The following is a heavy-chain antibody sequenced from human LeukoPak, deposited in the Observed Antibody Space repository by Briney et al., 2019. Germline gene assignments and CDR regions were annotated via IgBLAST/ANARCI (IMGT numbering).Heavy chain of an antibody. CDR2: INPNSGGT. J-gene: IGHJ3*02. Sequence: ASVKVSCKVSGYTLTELSMHWVRQAPGQGLEWMGWINPNSGGTNYAQKFQGRVTMTRDTSISTAYMELSRLRSDDTAVYYCARDRDYDFWSGYRPDAFDIWGQGTMVTVSS. CDR3: ARDRDYDFWSGYRPDAFDI. CDR1: GYTLTELS. D-gene: IGHD3-3*01. V-gene: IGHV1-2*02.